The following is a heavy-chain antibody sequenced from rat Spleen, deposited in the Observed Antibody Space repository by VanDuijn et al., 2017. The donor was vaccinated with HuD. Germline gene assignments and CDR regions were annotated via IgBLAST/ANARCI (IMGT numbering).Heavy chain of an antibody. Sequence: EVQLVESGGGLVQPGRSLKLSCAASGFTFSDYNMAWVRQTPKRGLEWVATITYDGSSTYYPDTVKGRFVISKDNAKNTGYLQMKNLRSEDTAMYYCARTGFAYWGQGTLVTVSS. V-gene: IGHV5-7*01. CDR3: ARTGFAY. CDR1: GFTFSDYN. CDR2: ITYDGSST. J-gene: IGHJ3*01.